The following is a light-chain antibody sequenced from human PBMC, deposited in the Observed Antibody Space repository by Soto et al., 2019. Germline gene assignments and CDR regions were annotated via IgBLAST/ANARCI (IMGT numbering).Light chain of an antibody. CDR1: QGIRND. Sequence: AIPMTQSPSSLSASVGDRVTITCRASQGIRNDLGWYQQKPGKAPKLLIYAASSLQSGVPSRFSVSGSGTDFTLTISSLQPEDFATYYCLQDYNYPLFGPGTKVDIK. V-gene: IGKV1-6*01. CDR2: AAS. J-gene: IGKJ3*01. CDR3: LQDYNYPL.